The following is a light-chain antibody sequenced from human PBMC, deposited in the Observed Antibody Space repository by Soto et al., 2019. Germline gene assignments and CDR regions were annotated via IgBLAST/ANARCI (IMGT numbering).Light chain of an antibody. CDR1: SSDVGGYRY. CDR2: DVR. J-gene: IGLJ1*01. CDR3: SSYTSSSTLGV. Sequence: QSALTQPASVSGSPGQSITISCTGTSSDVGGYRYVSWYQQHPGKAPKLMIYDVRNRPSGVSNRFSGSKSGNTASLTISGLQAEDEADYYCSSYTSSSTLGVFGTGTKVTVL. V-gene: IGLV2-14*01.